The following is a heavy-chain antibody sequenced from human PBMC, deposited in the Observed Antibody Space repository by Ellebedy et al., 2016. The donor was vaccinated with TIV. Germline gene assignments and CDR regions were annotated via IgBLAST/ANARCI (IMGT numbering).Heavy chain of an antibody. Sequence: GESLKISXAASGFTFSSYWMHWVRQAPGKGLVWVSRINSDGSSTSYADSVKGRFTISRDNAKNTLYLQMNSLRAEDTAVYYCARYPRSAYDYMDVWGKGTTVTVSS. J-gene: IGHJ6*03. CDR1: GFTFSSYW. CDR2: INSDGSST. V-gene: IGHV3-74*01. CDR3: ARYPRSAYDYMDV. D-gene: IGHD3-16*01.